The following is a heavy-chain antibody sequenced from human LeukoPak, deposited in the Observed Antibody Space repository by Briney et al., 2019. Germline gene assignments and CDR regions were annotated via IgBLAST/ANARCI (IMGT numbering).Heavy chain of an antibody. V-gene: IGHV7-4-1*02. CDR2: INTNTGNP. CDR1: GYTFTTYG. Sequence: ASVKVSCKASGYTFTTYGLNWVRQAPGQGLEWMGWINTNTGNPAYAQGFTGRFVFSLDTSVSTAYLQISSLEAEDAAVYYCARRAYSYGWYWGQGTLVTVSS. CDR3: ARRAYSYGWY. D-gene: IGHD5-18*01. J-gene: IGHJ4*02.